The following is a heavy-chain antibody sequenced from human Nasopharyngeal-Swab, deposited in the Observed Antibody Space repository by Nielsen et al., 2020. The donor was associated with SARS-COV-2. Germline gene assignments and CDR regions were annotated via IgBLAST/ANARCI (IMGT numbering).Heavy chain of an antibody. J-gene: IGHJ4*02. CDR2: ISSGGSTI. V-gene: IGHV3-48*04. D-gene: IGHD3-16*01. CDR1: GLAFSTYS. CDR3: ARGPYY. Sequence: ETLSLTCAASGLAFSTYSMNWVRQAPGKGLEWLSYISSGGSTIYYADSVKGRFTISRDNAKNSMFLQMNGLRVEDTAIYYCARGPYYWGQGALVTVSS.